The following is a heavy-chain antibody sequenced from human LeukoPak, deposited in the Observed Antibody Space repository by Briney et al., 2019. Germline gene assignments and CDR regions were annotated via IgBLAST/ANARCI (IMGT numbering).Heavy chain of an antibody. J-gene: IGHJ4*02. CDR1: GYTFTGYY. CDR3: ARGYSSSFKRYFDH. D-gene: IGHD6-13*01. Sequence: GASVKVSCKASGYTFTGYYIHWVRQAPGQGLEWMGWINPNSGATNYAQNFQGRVTMARDTSISTTYMELSRLRSDDTAVYYCARGYSSSFKRYFDHWGQGALVTVSS. V-gene: IGHV1-2*02. CDR2: INPNSGAT.